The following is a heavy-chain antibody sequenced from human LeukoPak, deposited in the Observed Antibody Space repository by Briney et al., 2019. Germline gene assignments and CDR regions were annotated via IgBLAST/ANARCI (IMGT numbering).Heavy chain of an antibody. CDR3: ARQGPLTTAVTTRTNPFDY. V-gene: IGHV4-59*08. CDR2: IYYSGST. J-gene: IGHJ4*02. D-gene: IGHD4-11*01. CDR1: AGXISSSY. Sequence: SDTLSLTCTVSAGXISSSYWSWIRQPPGKGLEWIGYIYYSGSTNYNPSLKSRVTISVDTSKNQFSLKLNSVTAADTAVYYCARQGPLTTAVTTRTNPFDYWGQGTLVTVSS.